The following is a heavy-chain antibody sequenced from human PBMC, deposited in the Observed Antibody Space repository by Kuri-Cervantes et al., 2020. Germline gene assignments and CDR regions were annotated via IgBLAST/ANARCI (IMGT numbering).Heavy chain of an antibody. J-gene: IGHJ6*02. CDR1: GFTFSSYG. Sequence: GESLKISCAASGFTFSSYGMHWVRQAPGKGLEWVAVIWYDGSNKYYADSVKGRFTISRDNSKNTLYLQMNGLRAEDTAVYYCARDGPNGRYYYYYYGMDVWGQGTTVTVSS. CDR3: ARDGPNGRYYYYYYGMDV. CDR2: IWYDGSNK. V-gene: IGHV3-33*01. D-gene: IGHD2-8*01.